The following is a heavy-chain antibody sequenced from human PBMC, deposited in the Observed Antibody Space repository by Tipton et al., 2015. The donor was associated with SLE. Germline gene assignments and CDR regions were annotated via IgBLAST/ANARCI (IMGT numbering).Heavy chain of an antibody. Sequence: LRLSCAVYGGSFSGYYWSWIRQPPGKGLEWIGEINHSGSTNYNPSLKSRVTISVDTSKNQFSLKLSSVTAADTAVYYCARAKDCSSTSCYYYYYMDVWGKGTTVPVSS. CDR2: INHSGST. CDR3: ARAKDCSSTSCYYYYYMDV. CDR1: GGSFSGYY. D-gene: IGHD2-2*01. J-gene: IGHJ6*03. V-gene: IGHV4-34*01.